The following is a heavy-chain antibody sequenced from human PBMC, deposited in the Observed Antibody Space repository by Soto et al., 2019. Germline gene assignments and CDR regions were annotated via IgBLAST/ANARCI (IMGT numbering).Heavy chain of an antibody. D-gene: IGHD3-10*01. Sequence: QVQLQQWGAGLLKPSETLSLTCAVYGGSFSGYYWSWIRQPPGKGLEWIGEINHSGTTNYNPSLKSRVTTSIDTSRNQFSLRLSSVTAADTAVYYCARGRSYYGAGSLNWFDPWGQVTLVTVSS. V-gene: IGHV4-34*01. J-gene: IGHJ5*02. CDR2: INHSGTT. CDR1: GGSFSGYY. CDR3: ARGRSYYGAGSLNWFDP.